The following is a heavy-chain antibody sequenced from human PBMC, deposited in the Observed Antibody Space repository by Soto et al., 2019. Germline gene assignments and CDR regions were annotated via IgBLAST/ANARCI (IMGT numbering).Heavy chain of an antibody. CDR2: IKSISDGETT. CDR1: SFTFSHAW. D-gene: IGHD6-19*01. V-gene: IGHV3-15*07. CDR3: TRRIAVAGTYYFDY. J-gene: IGHJ4*02. Sequence: LLVESGGGFVQPGGSLRLSCVASSFTFSHAWMDWVRQAPGKGLEWVGRIKSISDGETTNYAASVAGRFTISRDASTNTLFLHVNSLKTEDTGVYYCTRRIAVAGTYYFDYWGQGTLVTVSS.